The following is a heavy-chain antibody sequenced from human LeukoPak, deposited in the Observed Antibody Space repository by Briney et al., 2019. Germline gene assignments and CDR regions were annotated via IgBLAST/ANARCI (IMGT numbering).Heavy chain of an antibody. D-gene: IGHD3-9*01. J-gene: IGHJ5*02. V-gene: IGHV1-18*01. CDR3: ARHRYLDWLMHT. CDR1: GYTFTDFA. Sequence: ASVKVSCKASGYTFTDFAINWVRQAPGQGLEWMGWINTYIGKTNYAQKFQGRVTMTTDTSTSTAYMELRSLRSDDTAVYYCARHRYLDWLMHTWGQGTLVTVSS. CDR2: INTYIGKT.